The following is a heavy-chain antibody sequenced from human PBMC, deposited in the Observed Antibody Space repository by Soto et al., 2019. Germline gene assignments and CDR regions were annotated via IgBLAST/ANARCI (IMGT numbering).Heavy chain of an antibody. CDR3: ARGRTDFDY. CDR1: GFIFSDYV. CDR2: MWYDGSKE. J-gene: IGHJ4*02. V-gene: IGHV3-33*01. Sequence: QVQLVEAGGGVVQPGGSLRLSCAASGFIFSDYVMHWDRQAPGKGLEWVAVMWYDGSKEYYVDSVKGRFTISRDHSKNTLFLQMNSLRAEDTAVYYCARGRTDFDYWGQGTLVTVSS.